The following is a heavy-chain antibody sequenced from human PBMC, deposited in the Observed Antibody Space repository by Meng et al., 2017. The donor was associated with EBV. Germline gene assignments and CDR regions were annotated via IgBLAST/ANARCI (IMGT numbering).Heavy chain of an antibody. CDR3: ARGLDYFDY. CDR1: GYTFTSYG. V-gene: IGHV1-18*01. CDR2: ISAYNGTT. J-gene: IGHJ4*02. Sequence: QVQLGEAGGEVKEPGGSVRGSGQASGYTFTSYGISWMRQAPGQGLEWMGWISAYNGTTNYAQKLQGRVTMTTDTSTSTAYMELRSLRSDDTAVYYCARGLDYFDYWGQGTLVTVSS.